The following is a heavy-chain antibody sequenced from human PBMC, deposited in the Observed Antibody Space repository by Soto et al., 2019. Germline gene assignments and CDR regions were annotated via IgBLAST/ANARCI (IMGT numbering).Heavy chain of an antibody. CDR1: GYSFTSYW. J-gene: IGHJ6*02. V-gene: IGHV5-51*01. Sequence: GESLKISCKGSGYSFTSYWIGWVRQMPGKGLEWMGIIYPGDSDTRYSPSFQGQVTISADKSISTAYLQWSSLKASDTAMYYCARQLEYSSSSYYYYYGMDVWGQGTTVTAP. D-gene: IGHD6-6*01. CDR2: IYPGDSDT. CDR3: ARQLEYSSSSYYYYYGMDV.